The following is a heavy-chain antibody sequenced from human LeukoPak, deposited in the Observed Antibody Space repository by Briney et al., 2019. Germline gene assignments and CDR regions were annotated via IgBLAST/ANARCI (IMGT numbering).Heavy chain of an antibody. V-gene: IGHV4-4*02. CDR3: ARAPLSGTYYTDAFDI. J-gene: IGHJ3*02. CDR1: GGSLSTNNS. CDR2: IHHSGST. D-gene: IGHD1-26*01. Sequence: SETLSLTCTVSGGSLSTNNSWTWARQPPGKGLEWIGEIHHSGSTDYNPSLKSRVTISPDKSKNQFSLTLTSVTAADTAVYFCARAPLSGTYYTDAFDIWGQGTMVTVSS.